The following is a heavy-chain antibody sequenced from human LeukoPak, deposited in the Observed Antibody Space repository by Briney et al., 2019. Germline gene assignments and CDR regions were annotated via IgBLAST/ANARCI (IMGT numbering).Heavy chain of an antibody. J-gene: IGHJ4*02. D-gene: IGHD6-19*01. CDR1: GFTFNSYA. Sequence: GGSLRLSCAASGFTFNSYAMTWVRQAPGKGPEWVSAISSSGGRTYYADSVKGRFTISRDNSKNTVYLQMNSLRAEDTAVYYCAKEHYSSGWYGEVGFGYWGQGTLVTVSS. CDR3: AKEHYSSGWYGEVGFGY. V-gene: IGHV3-23*01. CDR2: ISSSGGRT.